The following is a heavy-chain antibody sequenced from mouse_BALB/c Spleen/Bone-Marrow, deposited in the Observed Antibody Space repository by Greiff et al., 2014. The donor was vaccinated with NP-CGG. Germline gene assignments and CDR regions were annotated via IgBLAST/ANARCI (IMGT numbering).Heavy chain of an antibody. CDR3: ARRDYGIRENCYAMDY. Sequence: VQLQQSGAELARPGASVKLSCKASGYTFTSYWMQWVKQRPGQGLEWIGAIYPGDGYTRYTQKFKGKATLTADKSSSTAYMQLSSLASEDSAVYYCARRDYGIRENCYAMDYWGQGTSVTVSS. CDR2: IYPGDGYT. D-gene: IGHD1-1*02. CDR1: GYTFTSYW. V-gene: IGHV1-87*01. J-gene: IGHJ4*01.